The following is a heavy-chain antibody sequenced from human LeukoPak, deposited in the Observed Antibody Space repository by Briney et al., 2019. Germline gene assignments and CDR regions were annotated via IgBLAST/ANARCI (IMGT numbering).Heavy chain of an antibody. CDR2: INHSGST. J-gene: IGHJ5*02. Sequence: PGGSLRLSCAASGFTFSSYWMSWVRQAPGKGLEWIGEINHSGSTNYNPSLKSRVTISVDTSKNQFSLKLSSVTAADTAVYYCARILGYCSSTSCYRLGRWFDPWGQGTLVTVSS. CDR3: ARILGYCSSTSCYRLGRWFDP. CDR1: GFTFSSYW. D-gene: IGHD2-2*01. V-gene: IGHV4-34*01.